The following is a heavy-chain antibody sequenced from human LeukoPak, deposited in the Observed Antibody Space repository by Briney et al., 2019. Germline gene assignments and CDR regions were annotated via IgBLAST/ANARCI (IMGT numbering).Heavy chain of an antibody. V-gene: IGHV4-39*07. CDR1: GGSISSSSYY. CDR2: IYYSGST. J-gene: IGHJ6*02. Sequence: SETLSLTCTVSGGSISSSSYYWGWIRQPPGKGLEWIGSIYYSGSTYYNPSLKSRVTISVDTSKNQFSLKLSSVTAADTAVYYCARRLPSSSWPLLLDYYYGMDVWGQGTTVTVSS. D-gene: IGHD6-13*01. CDR3: ARRLPSSSWPLLLDYYYGMDV.